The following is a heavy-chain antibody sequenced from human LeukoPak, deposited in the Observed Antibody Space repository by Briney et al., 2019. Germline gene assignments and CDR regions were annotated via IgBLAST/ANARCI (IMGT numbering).Heavy chain of an antibody. Sequence: PSETLSLTCTVSGGSSSSGDYFWNWIRQTPGKGLEWIGYIYYSGSTYYNPSLRSRVSISVDTSKNQFSLKLTSVTAADTAVYYCARGNYDSSGYSMGLDYWGQGTLVTVSS. D-gene: IGHD3-22*01. J-gene: IGHJ4*02. CDR1: GGSSSSGDYF. CDR2: IYYSGST. CDR3: ARGNYDSSGYSMGLDY. V-gene: IGHV4-30-4*08.